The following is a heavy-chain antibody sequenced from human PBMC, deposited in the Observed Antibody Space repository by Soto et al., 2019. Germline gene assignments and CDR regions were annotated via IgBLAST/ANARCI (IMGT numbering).Heavy chain of an antibody. D-gene: IGHD2-8*02. V-gene: IGHV3-23*01. CDR3: AKALVQGYYYYGTDV. Sequence: PGGSLRLSCAASGFTFSTYAMTWVRQAPGKGLEWVSAISGSGGSTYYADSVKGRFTISRDNSKNTLYLQMNSLRAEDTAVYYCAKALVQGYYYYGTDVWGQGTTVTVSS. CDR2: ISGSGGST. J-gene: IGHJ6*02. CDR1: GFTFSTYA.